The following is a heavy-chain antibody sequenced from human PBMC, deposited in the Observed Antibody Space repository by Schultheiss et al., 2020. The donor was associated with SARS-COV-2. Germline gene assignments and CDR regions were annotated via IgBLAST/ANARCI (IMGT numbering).Heavy chain of an antibody. J-gene: IGHJ5*02. CDR2: INHSGST. D-gene: IGHD7-27*01. CDR1: GGSISSSSYY. Sequence: SETLSLTCTVSGGSISSSSYYWGWIRQPPGKGLEWIGEINHSGSTNYNPSLKSRVTISVDTSKNQFSLKLSSVTAADTAVYYCARGITWGSNWFDPWGQGTLVTVSS. V-gene: IGHV4-39*07. CDR3: ARGITWGSNWFDP.